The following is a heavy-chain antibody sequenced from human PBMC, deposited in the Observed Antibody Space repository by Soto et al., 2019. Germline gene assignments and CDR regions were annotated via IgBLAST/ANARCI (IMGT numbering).Heavy chain of an antibody. CDR2: ISGSGADT. Sequence: GGSLRLSCAASGFAFSSYVLSWVRRAPGKGLEWVSAISGSGADTYYADSVKGRFTISRDNSKNALYLQMNSLRAEDTAVFYCAKRRGEGYFDYWGQGTLVTVSS. J-gene: IGHJ4*02. V-gene: IGHV3-23*01. D-gene: IGHD3-16*01. CDR3: AKRRGEGYFDY. CDR1: GFAFSSYV.